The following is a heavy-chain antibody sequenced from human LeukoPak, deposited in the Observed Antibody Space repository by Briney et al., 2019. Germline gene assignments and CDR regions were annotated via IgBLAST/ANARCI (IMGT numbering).Heavy chain of an antibody. CDR1: GGSISSYY. CDR2: IYYSGST. CDR3: ARVAEKYYYDSSGYSNWFDP. D-gene: IGHD3-22*01. J-gene: IGHJ5*02. V-gene: IGHV4-59*01. Sequence: SETLSLTCTVSGGSISSYYWSWIRQPPGKGLEWIGYIYYSGSTNYNPSLKSRVTISVDTSKNQFSLKLSSVTAADTAVYYCARVAEKYYYDSSGYSNWFDPWGQGTLVTVSS.